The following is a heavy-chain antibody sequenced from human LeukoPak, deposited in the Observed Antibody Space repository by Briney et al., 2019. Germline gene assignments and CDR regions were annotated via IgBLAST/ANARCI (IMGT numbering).Heavy chain of an antibody. V-gene: IGHV4-59*01. Sequence: SETLSLTCTVSGGSISSYYWSWIRQPPGEGLEWIGYIYYSGSTNYNPSLKSRVTISVDTSKNQFSLKLSSVTAADTAVYYCARAPRYYYYYYMDVWGKGTTVTVSS. CDR3: ARAPRYYYYYYMDV. CDR1: GGSISSYY. J-gene: IGHJ6*03. CDR2: IYYSGST.